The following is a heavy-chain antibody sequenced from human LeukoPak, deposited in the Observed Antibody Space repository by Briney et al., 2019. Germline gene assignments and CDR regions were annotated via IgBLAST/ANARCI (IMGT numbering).Heavy chain of an antibody. Sequence: PGGPLRLTCAASGFSVSSTYMSWVRQAPGKGLEWVSLIYTSGSTFYADSVMGRFTISRDNSKNTLFLQMNSLRAEDSAVYYCARDGGAGSPDGRNRVFFGMDVWGQGTTVTVSS. CDR2: IYTSGST. CDR1: GFSVSSTY. D-gene: IGHD3-10*01. V-gene: IGHV3-66*02. J-gene: IGHJ6*02. CDR3: ARDGGAGSPDGRNRVFFGMDV.